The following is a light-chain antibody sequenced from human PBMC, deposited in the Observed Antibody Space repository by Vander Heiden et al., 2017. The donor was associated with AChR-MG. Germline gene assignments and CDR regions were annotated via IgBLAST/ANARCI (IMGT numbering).Light chain of an antibody. V-gene: IGKV3-15*01. Sequence: ERVMTQSPATLSVSPGARATLSCRASQSVTSNLAWYQQKPGQAPRLLIYGASTRATGIPARFSGSGSEIEFTLTISSLQSEDFAVYYCQQYNNWPHTFGQGTKLEIK. J-gene: IGKJ2*01. CDR2: GAS. CDR3: QQYNNWPHT. CDR1: QSVTSN.